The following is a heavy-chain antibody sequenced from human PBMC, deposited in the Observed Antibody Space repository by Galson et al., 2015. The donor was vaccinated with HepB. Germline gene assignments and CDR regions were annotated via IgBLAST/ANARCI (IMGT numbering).Heavy chain of an antibody. V-gene: IGHV1-18*04. CDR2: ISAYNGNT. Sequence: SVKVSCKASGYTFTSYGISWVRQAPGQGLEWMGRISAYNGNTNNAQKLQGRVTMTTDTSTRTAYMELRSQRSDDTAVYYCARYESLRIRFLEWLLSDWGQGTLVTVSS. CDR3: ARYESLRIRFLEWLLSD. J-gene: IGHJ4*02. CDR1: GYTFTSYG. D-gene: IGHD3-3*01.